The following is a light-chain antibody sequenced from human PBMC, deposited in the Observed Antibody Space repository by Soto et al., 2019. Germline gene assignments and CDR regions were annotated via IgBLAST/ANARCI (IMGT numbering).Light chain of an antibody. Sequence: EIVMTQSPGTLSVSTGQGATLSCRASQSVSSNYLAWYQQIPGQAPRLLIYGASNRDTGIPDRFSGSGSGTDFTLTISRLEPEDFEVYYCQQRSNWPWTFGQGTKVDIK. CDR1: QSVSSNY. CDR3: QQRSNWPWT. V-gene: IGKV3D-20*02. J-gene: IGKJ1*01. CDR2: GAS.